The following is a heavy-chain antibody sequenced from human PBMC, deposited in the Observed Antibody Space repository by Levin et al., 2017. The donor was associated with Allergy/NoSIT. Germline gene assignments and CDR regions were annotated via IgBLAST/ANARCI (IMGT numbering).Heavy chain of an antibody. CDR1: GGSVSSGSYY. V-gene: IGHV4-61*01. D-gene: IGHD5-18*01. CDR3: ASGGYGYFGYYGMDV. Sequence: SETLSLTCTVSGGSVSSGSYYWSWIRQPPGKGLEWIGYIYYSGSTNYNPSLKSRVTISVDTSKNQFSLKLSSVTAADTAVYYCASGGYGYFGYYGMDVWGQGTTVTVSS. J-gene: IGHJ6*02. CDR2: IYYSGST.